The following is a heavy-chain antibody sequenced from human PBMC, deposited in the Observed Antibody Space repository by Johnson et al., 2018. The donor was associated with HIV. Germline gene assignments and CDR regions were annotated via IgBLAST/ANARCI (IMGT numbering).Heavy chain of an antibody. CDR1: GFTFRSYA. D-gene: IGHD1-26*01. CDR2: ISYLEGNQ. J-gene: IGHJ3*02. Sequence: QVQLVESGGGVVQPGRSLRISCAASGFTFRSYAMHWVRQAPGKGLEWVAVISYLEGNQYYADPVKGRFTISREKAKNSLYLQRNSLGAEDTALYYCARGVGATTVAAFDIWGQGTMVTVSS. CDR3: ARGVGATTVAAFDI. V-gene: IGHV3-30*04.